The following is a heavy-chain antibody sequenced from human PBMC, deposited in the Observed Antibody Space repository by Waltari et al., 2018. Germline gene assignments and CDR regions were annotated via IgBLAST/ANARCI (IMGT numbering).Heavy chain of an antibody. J-gene: IGHJ4*02. CDR3: ARDLGGEAPLAF. CDR1: GGTSKRHA. V-gene: IGHV1-69*14. Sequence: QVQVVQSGAEVKKPGSSVKVSCKDSGGTSKRHAFSWVRQVSGQGLEWLGGLTPLYGSTFYSPKFEGRVIISADTVSGTIYMDLAGLTTEDTAVYYCARDLGGEAPLAFWGQGTLVSVS. CDR2: LTPLYGST.